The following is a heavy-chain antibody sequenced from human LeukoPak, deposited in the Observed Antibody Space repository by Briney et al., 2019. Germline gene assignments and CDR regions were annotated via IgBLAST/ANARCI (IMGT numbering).Heavy chain of an antibody. V-gene: IGHV3-23*01. CDR3: AKKASSGYYYAFDY. D-gene: IGHD3-22*01. CDR2: INNSGGST. Sequence: GGSLRLSCAASGFTFSSYAMSWVRQGPGKGLEWVSAINNSGGSTYYADSVKGRFTISKDNPKNTLYLEMNSLSAEDTAVYYCAKKASSGYYYAFDYWGQGTLVTVSS. J-gene: IGHJ4*02. CDR1: GFTFSSYA.